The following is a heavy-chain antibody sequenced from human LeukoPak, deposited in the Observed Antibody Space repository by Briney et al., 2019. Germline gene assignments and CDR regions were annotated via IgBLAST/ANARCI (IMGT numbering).Heavy chain of an antibody. D-gene: IGHD3-3*01. CDR2: VKPDGSEK. CDR1: GFTFSNYW. CDR3: ARGVPYDSWSGPHYSDY. Sequence: GGSLRLSCAASGFTFSNYWMTWVRQAPGKGLEWVAHVKPDGSEKSYVDSVKGRFTISRDSAKNSLYLQMNSLRAEDTAVYYCARGVPYDSWSGPHYSDYWGQGTLVTVSS. V-gene: IGHV3-7*01. J-gene: IGHJ4*02.